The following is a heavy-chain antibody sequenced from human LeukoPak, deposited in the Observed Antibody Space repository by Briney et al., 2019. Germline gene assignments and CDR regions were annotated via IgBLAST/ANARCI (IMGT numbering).Heavy chain of an antibody. Sequence: PGMSLRLSCVVSGFTFTTYGMHWVRQAPGKGLEWLTLILHDGSNEYYADSVKGRFSISRDNSKNTVYLHMTSLTPEDTAVYYCARGPGSGYDTAPFDYWGQGTRSPSP. V-gene: IGHV3-30*03. D-gene: IGHD5-12*01. CDR3: ARGPGSGYDTAPFDY. CDR1: GFTFTTYG. J-gene: IGHJ4*02. CDR2: ILHDGSNE.